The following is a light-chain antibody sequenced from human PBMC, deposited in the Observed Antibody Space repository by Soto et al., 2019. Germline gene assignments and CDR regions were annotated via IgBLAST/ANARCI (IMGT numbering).Light chain of an antibody. J-gene: IGKJ5*01. Sequence: EIVLTQSPGTLSLSPGERATISCRASQSVSSNFLAWFQQQPGQAPRLLVYAASSRVTGIPDRFSGSGSGTDFTLTISRLEPEDFAVYYCQQYGGAPITFGQGTRLEIK. CDR2: AAS. V-gene: IGKV3-20*01. CDR1: QSVSSNF. CDR3: QQYGGAPIT.